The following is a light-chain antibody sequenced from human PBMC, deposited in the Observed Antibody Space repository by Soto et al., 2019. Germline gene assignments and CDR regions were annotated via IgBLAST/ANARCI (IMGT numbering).Light chain of an antibody. V-gene: IGKV3-15*01. J-gene: IGKJ5*01. CDR1: ESVNNK. CDR2: RAS. Sequence: EVVLTQSPATLSVSPGERATLSCRASESVNNKLGWYKHKPGQAPRLLIYRASTRATGIPARFSGSGSGTEFTLTISSLQSEDSAVYYCHQYNNWFPFTFGQGTRLEIK. CDR3: HQYNNWFPFT.